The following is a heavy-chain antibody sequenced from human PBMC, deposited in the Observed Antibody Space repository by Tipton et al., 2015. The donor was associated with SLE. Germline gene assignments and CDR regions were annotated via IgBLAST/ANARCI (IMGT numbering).Heavy chain of an antibody. CDR1: GGSISSHY. J-gene: IGHJ6*03. D-gene: IGHD6-13*01. Sequence: TLSLTCTVSGGSISSHYWSWIRQPPGKGLEWIGYIYYSGGTNYNPSLKSRVTISVDTSKNQFSLKLSSVTAADTAVYYCARGRSSSPPYYYYYMDVWGKGTTVTVSS. CDR2: IYYSGGT. V-gene: IGHV4-59*11. CDR3: ARGRSSSPPYYYYYMDV.